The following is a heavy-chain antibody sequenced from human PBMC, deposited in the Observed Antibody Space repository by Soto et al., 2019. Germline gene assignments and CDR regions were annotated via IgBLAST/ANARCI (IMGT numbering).Heavy chain of an antibody. CDR3: ARDPSESRVGNWFES. V-gene: IGHV3-21*06. Sequence: GVSLGHSCASSGDTYSRYGMNWLRQAPGKGPEWVASISSSTSYVYYADSVKGRFSTSRDNAKNILYLEMYALRTEDTAVYYCARDPSESRVGNWFESWGQGPLVTVSS. J-gene: IGHJ5*01. D-gene: IGHD2-2*01. CDR1: GDTYSRYG. CDR2: ISSSTSYV.